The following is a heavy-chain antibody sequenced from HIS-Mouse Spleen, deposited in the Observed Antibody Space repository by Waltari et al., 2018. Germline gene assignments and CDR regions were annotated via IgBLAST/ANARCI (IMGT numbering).Heavy chain of an antibody. CDR2: INHSGST. Sequence: QVQLQQWGAGLLKPSETLSLTCAVHGGSFSGYYWSWIRQPPGKGLEWIGEINHSGSTNYNPSLKSRVTISVDTSKNQFSLKLSSVTAADTAVYYCARGVFNWFDPWGQGTLVTVSS. J-gene: IGHJ5*02. V-gene: IGHV4-34*01. CDR3: ARGVFNWFDP. D-gene: IGHD3-3*01. CDR1: GGSFSGYY.